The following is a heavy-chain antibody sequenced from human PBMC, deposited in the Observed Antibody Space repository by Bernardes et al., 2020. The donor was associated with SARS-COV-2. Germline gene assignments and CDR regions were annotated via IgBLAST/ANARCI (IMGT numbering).Heavy chain of an antibody. CDR3: AKISSGREDGFDY. V-gene: IGHV3-9*01. CDR2: ISWNSGSI. J-gene: IGHJ4*02. D-gene: IGHD6-19*01. CDR1: GFTFDDYA. Sequence: SLRLSCAASGFTFDDYAMHWVRQAPGKGLEWVSGISWNSGSIGYADSVKGRFTISRDNAKNSLYLQMNSLRAEDTALYYCAKISSGREDGFDYWGQGTLVTVSS.